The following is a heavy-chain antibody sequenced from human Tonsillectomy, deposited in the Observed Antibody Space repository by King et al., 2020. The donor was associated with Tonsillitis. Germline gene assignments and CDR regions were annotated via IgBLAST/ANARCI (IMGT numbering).Heavy chain of an antibody. Sequence: EVQLVESGGGLVQPGRSLRLSCTASGFTFGEYAMSWVRQAPGEGLEWVGFIRSKAYGGTTEYAASVKGRFTISRDDSKSIAYLQMNSLKTEDTDVYYCTRPLYDFWSGYGYYYMDVWGKGTTVTVSS. CDR2: IRSKAYGGTT. J-gene: IGHJ6*03. D-gene: IGHD3-3*01. CDR1: GFTFGEYA. V-gene: IGHV3-49*04. CDR3: TRPLYDFWSGYGYYYMDV.